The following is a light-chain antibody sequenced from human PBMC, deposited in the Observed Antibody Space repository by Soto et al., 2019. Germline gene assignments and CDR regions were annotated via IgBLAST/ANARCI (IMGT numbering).Light chain of an antibody. J-gene: IGKJ1*01. V-gene: IGKV3-20*01. CDR2: GAS. CDR1: QSVSSY. Sequence: IGLTQSPATLSLSPWARAPLSCRTSQSVSSYLAWYQQKPGQAPRLLIYGASSRATGIPDRFGGSGSGTDFTLTISRLEPEDFALYYCQQYATSPWTFGQGTKVDIK. CDR3: QQYATSPWT.